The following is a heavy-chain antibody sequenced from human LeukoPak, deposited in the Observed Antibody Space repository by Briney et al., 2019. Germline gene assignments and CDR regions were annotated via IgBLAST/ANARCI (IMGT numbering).Heavy chain of an antibody. V-gene: IGHV7-4-1*02. Sequence: ASVKVSCKASGYTFTGYYMHWVRQAPGQGLEWMGWINTNTGNPTYAQGFTGRFVFSLDTSVSTAYLQISSLKAEDTAVYYCARVMVRGVIGYWGQGTLVTVSP. CDR2: INTNTGNP. J-gene: IGHJ4*02. CDR1: GYTFTGYY. D-gene: IGHD3-10*01. CDR3: ARVMVRGVIGY.